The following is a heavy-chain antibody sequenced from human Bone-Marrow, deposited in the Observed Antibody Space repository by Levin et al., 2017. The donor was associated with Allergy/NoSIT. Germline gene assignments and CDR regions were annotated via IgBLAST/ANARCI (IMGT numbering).Heavy chain of an antibody. J-gene: IGHJ3*01. CDR3: ARDSTPGGGKNAFDV. V-gene: IGHV3-11*05. CDR2: ISNSGNYR. CDR1: GFTFRDYY. Sequence: TGGSLRLSCAASGFTFRDYYMNWIRQAPGKGLEWISYISNSGNYRNYGDSVKGRFTISRDNADNSLFLEMKSLRADDTAVYYCARDSTPGGGKNAFDVWGQGTVVIVSS. D-gene: IGHD3-16*01.